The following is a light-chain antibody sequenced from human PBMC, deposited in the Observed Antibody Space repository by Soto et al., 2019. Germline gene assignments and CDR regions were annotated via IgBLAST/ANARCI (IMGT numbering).Light chain of an antibody. V-gene: IGKV3-20*01. CDR1: QSVSSSY. CDR2: GAS. CDR3: QQYKNWPL. J-gene: IGKJ5*01. Sequence: EIVLTQSPGTLSLSPGEGATLSCRASQSVSSSYIAWYQQRPGQTPSLLIYGASTRATGIPDRFSGSGSGTHFTLTISSLEPEDFAVYYCQQYKNWPLFGQGTRLAIK.